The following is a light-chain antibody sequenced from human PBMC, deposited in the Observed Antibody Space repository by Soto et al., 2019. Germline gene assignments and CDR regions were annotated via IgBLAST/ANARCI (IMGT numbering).Light chain of an antibody. Sequence: DIQMTQSPSSLSASVGDRITITCRASQDISNYLAWYQQKPGKVPKLLIYSASTLQSGVPSRFSGSGSGTDFTLTISSLHHEDVATYFCQKYNSALTFGQGTRLEIK. CDR3: QKYNSALT. J-gene: IGKJ5*01. CDR2: SAS. V-gene: IGKV1-27*01. CDR1: QDISNY.